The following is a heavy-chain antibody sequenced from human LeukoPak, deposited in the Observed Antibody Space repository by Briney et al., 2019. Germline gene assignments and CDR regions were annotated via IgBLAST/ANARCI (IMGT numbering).Heavy chain of an antibody. V-gene: IGHV1-18*01. CDR2: ISAYNGNT. CDR3: ARDHHTAEYSSSPAHFDY. D-gene: IGHD6-6*01. J-gene: IGHJ4*02. CDR1: GYTFTSYG. Sequence: ASVKVSCKASGYTFTSYGISWVRQAPGQGLEWMGWISAYNGNTNYAQKLQGRVTMTTDTSTSTAYMELSSLRSDDTAVYYCARDHHTAEYSSSPAHFDYWGQGTLVTVSS.